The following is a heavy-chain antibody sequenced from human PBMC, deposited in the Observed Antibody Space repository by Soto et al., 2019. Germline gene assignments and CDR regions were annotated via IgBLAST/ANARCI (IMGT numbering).Heavy chain of an antibody. CDR3: ARGRRPSVMITFEGLGY. J-gene: IGHJ4*02. Sequence: GGSLRLSCAASGFTFSSYDMHWVRQATGKGLEWVSAIGTAGDTYYPGSVKGRFTISRENAKNSLYLQMNSLRAGDAAVYYCARGRRPSVMITFEGLGYWGQGTLVTVSS. CDR1: GFTFSSYD. V-gene: IGHV3-13*01. CDR2: IGTAGDT. D-gene: IGHD3-16*01.